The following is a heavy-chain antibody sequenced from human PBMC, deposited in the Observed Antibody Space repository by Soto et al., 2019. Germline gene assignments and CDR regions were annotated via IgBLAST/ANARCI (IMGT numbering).Heavy chain of an antibody. CDR2: IYWDDDK. V-gene: IGHV2-5*02. CDR3: AHSRITMVRGVPPFDY. D-gene: IGHD3-10*01. Sequence: QITLKESGPTLVKPTQPLTLTCTFSGFSLSTSGVGVGWIRQPPGKALEWLALIYWDDDKRYSPSLKSRLTITKDTSKNQVVLTMTNMDPVDTATYYCAHSRITMVRGVPPFDYWGQGTLVTVSS. CDR1: GFSLSTSGVG. J-gene: IGHJ4*02.